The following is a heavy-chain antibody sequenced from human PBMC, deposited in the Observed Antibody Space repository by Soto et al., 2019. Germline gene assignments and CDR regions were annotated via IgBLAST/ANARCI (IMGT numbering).Heavy chain of an antibody. CDR3: PRDYLSDGPIDY. CDR2: ISYDGSNK. CDR1: GFTFSSYA. J-gene: IGHJ4*02. Sequence: WGSLRLSCAASGFTFSSYAMHWVRQAGGRGLEWVAVISYDGSNKYCADSVKGRFTISRDNSKNTLYLQMNSLRAGCTAGYYSPRDYLSDGPIDYGGQAPPVTVSS. D-gene: IGHD2-21*02. V-gene: IGHV3-30-3*01.